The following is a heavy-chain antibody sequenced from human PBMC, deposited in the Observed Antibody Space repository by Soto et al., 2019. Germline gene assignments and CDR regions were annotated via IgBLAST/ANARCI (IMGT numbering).Heavy chain of an antibody. V-gene: IGHV4-39*07. Sequence: SETLSLTCTVSGGSISSSSYYWGWIRQPPGKGLEWIGSIYYSGSTYYNPSLKSRVTISVDTSKNQFSLKLSSVTAADTAVYYCARVGYQLLYATPAYYYYMDVWGKGTTVTVSS. CDR3: ARVGYQLLYATPAYYYYMDV. D-gene: IGHD2-2*02. CDR1: GGSISSSSYY. J-gene: IGHJ6*03. CDR2: IYYSGST.